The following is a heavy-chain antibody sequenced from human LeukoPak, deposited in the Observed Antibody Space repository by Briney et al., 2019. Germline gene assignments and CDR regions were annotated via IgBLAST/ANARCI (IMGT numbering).Heavy chain of an antibody. CDR2: IIPIFGTA. CDR1: GGTFSSYA. V-gene: IGHV1-69*05. D-gene: IGHD3-22*01. CDR3: ARVSDDSSGYYSGCFDY. J-gene: IGHJ4*02. Sequence: ASVKVSCKASGGTFSSYAISWVRQAPGQGLEWMGRIIPIFGTANYAQKFQGRVTITTDESTTTAYMELSRLRSEDTAVYYCARVSDDSSGYYSGCFDYWGQGTLVTVSS.